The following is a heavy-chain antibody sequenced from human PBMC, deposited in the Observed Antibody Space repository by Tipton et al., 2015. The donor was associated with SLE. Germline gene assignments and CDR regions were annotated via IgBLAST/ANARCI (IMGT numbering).Heavy chain of an antibody. D-gene: IGHD6-13*01. J-gene: IGHJ6*02. CDR3: ARDSSSWAGYYYGMDV. CDR2: IYYSGST. V-gene: IGHV4-59*11. CDR1: GGSISSHY. Sequence: PGLVKPSETLSLTCTVSGGSISSHYWSWIRQPPGKGLEWIGYIYYSGSTNYNPSLKSRVTISVDTSKNQFSLKLSSVTAADTAVYYCARDSSSWAGYYYGMDVWGQGTTVTVSS.